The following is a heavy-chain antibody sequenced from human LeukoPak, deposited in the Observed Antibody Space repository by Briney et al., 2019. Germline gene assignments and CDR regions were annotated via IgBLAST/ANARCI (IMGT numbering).Heavy chain of an antibody. CDR3: ARDGVVVAALYGMDV. Sequence: ASVKVSCKASGYTFTSYAMHWVRQAPGQRLEWMGWINAGNGSTKYSQKFQGRVTITRDTSASTAYMELSSLRSEDTAVYYCARDGVVVAALYGMDVWGQGTTVTVSS. J-gene: IGHJ6*02. V-gene: IGHV1-3*01. CDR1: GYTFTSYA. D-gene: IGHD2-15*01. CDR2: INAGNGST.